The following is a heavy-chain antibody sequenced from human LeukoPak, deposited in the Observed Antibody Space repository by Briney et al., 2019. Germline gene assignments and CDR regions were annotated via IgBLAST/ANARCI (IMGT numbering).Heavy chain of an antibody. Sequence: SETLSLTCTVSGGSISSYYWSWIRQPPGKELEWLGYIYYSGSTNYNPSLKSRITISVDTSKNQFSLKLSSVTAADTAVYYCARAYYSDSNAPYYFDYWGQGTLVTVSS. D-gene: IGHD3-22*01. CDR2: IYYSGST. V-gene: IGHV4-59*08. CDR1: GGSISSYY. CDR3: ARAYYSDSNAPYYFDY. J-gene: IGHJ4*02.